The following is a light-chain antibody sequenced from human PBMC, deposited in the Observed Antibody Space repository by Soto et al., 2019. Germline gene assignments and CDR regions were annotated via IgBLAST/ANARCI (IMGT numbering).Light chain of an antibody. Sequence: SYELTQPPSVSVSPGQTARITCSGDALPKQYAYWYQQKSGQAPVLMIYKDSERPSGIPERFSGSSSGTTVTLTLSGVQAEDEADYYCQSADSSGSYVVFGGGTKVTVL. CDR3: QSADSSGSYVV. CDR1: ALPKQY. J-gene: IGLJ2*01. CDR2: KDS. V-gene: IGLV3-25*03.